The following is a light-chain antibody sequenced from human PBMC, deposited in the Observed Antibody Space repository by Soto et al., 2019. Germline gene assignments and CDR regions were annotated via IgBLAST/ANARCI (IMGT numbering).Light chain of an antibody. J-gene: IGLJ3*02. CDR1: TSKVGGFTF. CDR3: SSYIPRITDWA. V-gene: IGLV2-14*03. CDR2: EVT. Sequence: QSALTQPASVSGSPGQSITISCTGTTSKVGGFTFASWYQQHPGEPPKLRIYEVTNRPSGVSNRFSGSKSGNTASLTISGLQAEDEADYYCSSYIPRITDWAFGGGTKRTVL.